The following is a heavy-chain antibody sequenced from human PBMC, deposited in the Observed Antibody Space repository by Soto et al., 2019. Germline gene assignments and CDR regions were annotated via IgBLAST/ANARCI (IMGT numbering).Heavy chain of an antibody. CDR2: INPNSGGT. CDR3: ASAAVTGTAGLDF. J-gene: IGHJ4*02. D-gene: IGHD6-19*01. V-gene: IGHV1-2*02. Sequence: ASVKVSCKASGYTFSGFYMHWVRQAPGQGLEWMGWINPNSGGTKSAEKFQGRVTMTRDTSISTAYMELSGLTSDDTAVYYCASAAVTGTAGLDFWGQGTQVTVSS. CDR1: GYTFSGFY.